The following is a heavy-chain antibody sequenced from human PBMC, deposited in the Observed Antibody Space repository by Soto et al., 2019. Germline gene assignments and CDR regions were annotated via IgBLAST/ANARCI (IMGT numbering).Heavy chain of an antibody. CDR2: INPNSGGT. CDR3: ASAAVTGTAGLDF. J-gene: IGHJ4*02. D-gene: IGHD6-19*01. V-gene: IGHV1-2*02. Sequence: ASVKVSCKASGYTFSGFYMHWVRQAPGQGLEWMGWINPNSGGTKSAEKFQGRVTMTRDTSISTAYMELSGLTSDDTAVYYCASAAVTGTAGLDFWGQGTQVTVSS. CDR1: GYTFSGFY.